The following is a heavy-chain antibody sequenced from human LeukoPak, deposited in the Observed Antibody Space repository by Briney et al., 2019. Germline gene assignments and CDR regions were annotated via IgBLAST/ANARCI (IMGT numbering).Heavy chain of an antibody. CDR1: GFTFSSYW. V-gene: IGHV3-7*01. J-gene: IGHJ4*02. CDR2: IKQDGSEK. CDR3: ARFSSGWLGDIDY. D-gene: IGHD6-19*01. Sequence: GGSLRLSCAASGFTFSSYWMSWVRQAPGKGLEWVANIKQDGSEKYYVDSVKGRFTISRDNAKNSLYLQMDSLRAEDTAVYYCARFSSGWLGDIDYWGQGTLVTVSP.